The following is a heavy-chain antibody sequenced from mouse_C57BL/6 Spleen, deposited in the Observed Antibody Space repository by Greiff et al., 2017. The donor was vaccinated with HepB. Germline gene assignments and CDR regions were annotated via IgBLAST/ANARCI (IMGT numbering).Heavy chain of an antibody. CDR1: GYTFTSYW. CDR3: TRFFITTVVPYAMDY. CDR2: IYPGNSDT. D-gene: IGHD1-1*01. V-gene: IGHV1-5*01. J-gene: IGHJ4*01. Sequence: VQLQQSGTVLARPGASVKMSCKTSGYTFTSYWMHWVKQRPGQGLEWIGAIYPGNSDTSYNQKFKGKAKLTAVTSASTAYMELSSLTNEDSAVYYCTRFFITTVVPYAMDYWGQGTSVTVSS.